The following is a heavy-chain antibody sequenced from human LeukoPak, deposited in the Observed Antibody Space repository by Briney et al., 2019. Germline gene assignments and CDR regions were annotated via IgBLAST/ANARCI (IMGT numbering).Heavy chain of an antibody. Sequence: ASVKASCKASGYTFTSYYMHWVRQAPGQGLEWMGIINPSGGSTSYAQKFQGRVTMTRDTSTSTVYMELSSLRSEDTAVYYCARDPDPFVAYCGGDCQMAPAPWGQGTLVTVSS. D-gene: IGHD2-21*02. J-gene: IGHJ4*02. CDR3: ARDPDPFVAYCGGDCQMAPAP. V-gene: IGHV1-46*01. CDR1: GYTFTSYY. CDR2: INPSGGST.